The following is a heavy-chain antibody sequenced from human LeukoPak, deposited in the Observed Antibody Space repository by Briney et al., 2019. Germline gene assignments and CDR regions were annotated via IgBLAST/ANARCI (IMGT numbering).Heavy chain of an antibody. CDR1: GFTFSSYV. CDR3: ANYNYYDTSGPS. D-gene: IGHD3-22*01. Sequence: GGSLRLSCAASGFTFSSYVMNWVRQAPGKGLEWVSGISVSGDNTYYADSVRGRFTISRDNSNNTLYLQMNSLRVEDTAVYYCANYNYYDTSGPSGGQGTLVTVSS. V-gene: IGHV3-23*01. J-gene: IGHJ4*02. CDR2: ISVSGDNT.